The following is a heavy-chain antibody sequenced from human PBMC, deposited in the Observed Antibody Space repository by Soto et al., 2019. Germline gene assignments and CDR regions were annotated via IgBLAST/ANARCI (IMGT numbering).Heavy chain of an antibody. J-gene: IGHJ6*02. D-gene: IGHD2-8*01. Sequence: GASVKVSCKASGGTFSSYAISWVRQAPGQGLEWMGGIIPIFGTANYAQKFQGRVTITADESTSPAYMELSSLRSEDTAVYYCARDGCTNGVCLDVWGQGTTVTVSS. CDR1: GGTFSSYA. CDR2: IIPIFGTA. CDR3: ARDGCTNGVCLDV. V-gene: IGHV1-69*13.